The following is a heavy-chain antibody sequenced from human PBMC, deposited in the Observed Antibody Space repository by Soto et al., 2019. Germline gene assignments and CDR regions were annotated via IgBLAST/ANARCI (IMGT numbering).Heavy chain of an antibody. CDR2: ISGSGGST. Sequence: PGGSLRLSCAASGFTFSSYAMSWVRQAPGKGLEWVSAISGSGGSTYYADSVKGRFTISRDNSKNTLYLQMNSLRAEDTAVYYCAKDYERDCSSTSCYRPDAFDIWRQGTMVTVSS. V-gene: IGHV3-23*01. CDR1: GFTFSSYA. J-gene: IGHJ3*02. D-gene: IGHD2-2*02. CDR3: AKDYERDCSSTSCYRPDAFDI.